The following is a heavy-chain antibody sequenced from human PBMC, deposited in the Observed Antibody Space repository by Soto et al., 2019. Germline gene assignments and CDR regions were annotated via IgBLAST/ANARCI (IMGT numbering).Heavy chain of an antibody. CDR3: AKELGYSSGWYDAFDI. D-gene: IGHD6-19*01. J-gene: IGHJ3*02. Sequence: EVQLVESGGGLVQPGRSLRLSCAASGFTFDDYAMHWVRQAPGKGLEWVSGISWNSGSIGYADSVKGRFTISRDNAKNSLYLQMNSLRAEDTALYYCAKELGYSSGWYDAFDIWGHGTMVTVSS. CDR2: ISWNSGSI. V-gene: IGHV3-9*01. CDR1: GFTFDDYA.